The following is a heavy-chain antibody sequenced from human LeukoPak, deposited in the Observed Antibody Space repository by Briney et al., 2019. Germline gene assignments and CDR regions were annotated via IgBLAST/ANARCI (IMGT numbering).Heavy chain of an antibody. Sequence: GGSLRLSCAASGFTFSTYWMSWVRQAPGKGLEWVANIRQDGSDKYYVDSVKGRFTISRDNAKNSLFLQMNSLRAEDTAVYYCARDGGSAMPFDYWGQGTLVTVSS. V-gene: IGHV3-7*01. CDR1: GFTFSTYW. CDR3: ARDGGSAMPFDY. D-gene: IGHD2-2*01. J-gene: IGHJ4*02. CDR2: IRQDGSDK.